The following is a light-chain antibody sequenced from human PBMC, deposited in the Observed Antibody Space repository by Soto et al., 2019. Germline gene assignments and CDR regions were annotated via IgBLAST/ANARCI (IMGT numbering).Light chain of an antibody. CDR3: SSFTTSNTYV. CDR2: DVS. CDR1: SSDIGSYNR. Sequence: QSSLTQPPSVSGSPGQSVAISCIGTSSDIGSYNRVSWYQQSPGTAPKLTIYDVSNRPSGVPDRFSGSKSGSSASLTISGLQAGDEADYYCSSFTTSNTYVFGTGTKVTVL. V-gene: IGLV2-18*02. J-gene: IGLJ1*01.